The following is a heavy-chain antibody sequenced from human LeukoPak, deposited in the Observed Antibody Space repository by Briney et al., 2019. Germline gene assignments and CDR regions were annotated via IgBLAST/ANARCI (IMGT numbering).Heavy chain of an antibody. J-gene: IGHJ6*02. CDR1: GFTFSSYA. D-gene: IGHD4-11*01. V-gene: IGHV3-33*08. Sequence: GRSLRLSCAASGFTFSSYAIHWVRQTPGKGLEWVAIIWYDGGIKYYADSVKGRFTISRDNSENTLYLQMNSLRAEDTAVYYCARAPHYSNYGPYYYGMDVWGQGTTVTVSS. CDR2: IWYDGGIK. CDR3: ARAPHYSNYGPYYYGMDV.